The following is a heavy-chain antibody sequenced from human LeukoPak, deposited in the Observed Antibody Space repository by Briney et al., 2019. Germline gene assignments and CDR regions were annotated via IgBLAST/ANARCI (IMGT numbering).Heavy chain of an antibody. D-gene: IGHD6-13*01. Sequence: ASVKVYCKASGYTFTGYYMHWVRQAPGQGLEWMGWINPNSGGTNYAQKFQGRVTMTRDTSISTAYMELSRLRSDDTAVYYCARDRRSSWYGIFDYWGQGTLVTVSS. V-gene: IGHV1-2*02. CDR1: GYTFTGYY. J-gene: IGHJ4*02. CDR2: INPNSGGT. CDR3: ARDRRSSWYGIFDY.